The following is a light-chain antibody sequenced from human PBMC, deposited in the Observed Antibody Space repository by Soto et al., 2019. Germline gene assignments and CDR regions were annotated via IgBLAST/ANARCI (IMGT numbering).Light chain of an antibody. CDR1: QSISTL. J-gene: IGKJ1*01. CDR2: DAS. V-gene: IGKV1-5*01. CDR3: QQYSSRST. Sequence: DIQMTQSPSTLSASVGDRVTITCRASQSISTLLAWYQQKPGKAPNLLIYDASSLQSGVPSRFSGSGFGTEFTLTISSLQPGDFATYYCQQYSSRSTFGQGTKVDI.